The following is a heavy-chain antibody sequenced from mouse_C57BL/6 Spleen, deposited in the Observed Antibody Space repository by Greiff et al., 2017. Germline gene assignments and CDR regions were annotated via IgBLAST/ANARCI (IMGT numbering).Heavy chain of an antibody. D-gene: IGHD1-1*01. CDR1: GYSITSGYY. V-gene: IGHV3-6*01. CDR3: AGSVVNYAMDY. CDR2: ISYDGSN. J-gene: IGHJ4*01. Sequence: ESGPGLVKPSQSLSLTCSVTGYSITSGYYWNWIRQFPGNKLEWMGYISYDGSNNYNPSLKNRISITRDTSKNQFFLKLNSVTTEDTATYYCAGSVVNYAMDYWGQGTSVTVSS.